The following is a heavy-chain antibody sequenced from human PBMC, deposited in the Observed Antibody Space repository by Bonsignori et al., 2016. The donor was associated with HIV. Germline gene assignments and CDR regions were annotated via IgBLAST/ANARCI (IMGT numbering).Heavy chain of an antibody. CDR3: ARATTSYGDPTFDY. D-gene: IGHD4-17*01. J-gene: IGHJ4*02. Sequence: WVRQAPGQGLEWMGGIIPILGIANYAQKFQGRVTITADESTSTAYMELSSLRSEDTAVYYCARATTSYGDPTFDYWGQGTLVTVSS. V-gene: IGHV1-69*10. CDR2: IIPILGIA.